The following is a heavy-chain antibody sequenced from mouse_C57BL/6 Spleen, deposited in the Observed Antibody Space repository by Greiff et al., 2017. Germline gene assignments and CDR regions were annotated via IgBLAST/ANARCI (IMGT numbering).Heavy chain of an antibody. D-gene: IGHD1-1*01. CDR1: GFTFSDYG. CDR2: ISSGSSTI. J-gene: IGHJ4*01. V-gene: IGHV5-17*01. Sequence: EVQVVESGGGLVKPGGSLKLSCAASGFTFSDYGMHWVRQAPEKGLEWVAYISSGSSTIYYADTVKGRFTISRDNAKNTLFLQMTSLRSEDTAMYYCARGEDYGSMDYWGQGTSVTVSS. CDR3: ARGEDYGSMDY.